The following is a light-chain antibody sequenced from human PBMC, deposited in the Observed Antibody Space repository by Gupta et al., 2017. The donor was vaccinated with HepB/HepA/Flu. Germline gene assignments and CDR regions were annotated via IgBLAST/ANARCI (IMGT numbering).Light chain of an antibody. V-gene: IGKV3-20*01. CDR2: GAS. Sequence: IVLTQSPGTLYLSPGEGATLFCRASQSIRNNFLGWYQPKPGQAPRLLIYGASIRAISIPDRFSCRWSGTEFTIKISRLETDDSAVYSGTHHGNILFTFGHGTKVDIK. CDR3: THHGNILFT. CDR1: QSIRNNF. J-gene: IGKJ3*01.